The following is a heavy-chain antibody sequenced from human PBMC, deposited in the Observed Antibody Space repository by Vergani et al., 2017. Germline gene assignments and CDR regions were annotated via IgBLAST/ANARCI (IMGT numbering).Heavy chain of an antibody. Sequence: QVQLVQSGAEVKKPGSSVKVSCKASGGTFSSYAISWVRQAPGQGLEWMGGIIPIFGTANYAQKFQGRVTITADESTSTAYMELSSLRSEDTAVYYCAREGAAYYYDSSGYRYNWCDPWGQGTLVTVSS. CDR3: AREGAAYYYDSSGYRYNWCDP. V-gene: IGHV1-69*01. J-gene: IGHJ5*02. CDR1: GGTFSSYA. CDR2: IIPIFGTA. D-gene: IGHD3-22*01.